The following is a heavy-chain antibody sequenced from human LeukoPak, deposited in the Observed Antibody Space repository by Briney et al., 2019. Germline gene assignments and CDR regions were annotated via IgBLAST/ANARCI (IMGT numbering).Heavy chain of an antibody. CDR3: AKDPRAPGIRLYYFDY. CDR1: GFTFSSYA. D-gene: IGHD5-12*01. Sequence: GGSLRLSCAASGFTFSSYAMSWVRQAPGKGLEWVSAISGSGGSTYYADSVKGRFTISRDNSRNTLYLQMNSLRAEDTAVYYCAKDPRAPGIRLYYFDYWGQGTLVTVSS. CDR2: ISGSGGST. V-gene: IGHV3-23*01. J-gene: IGHJ4*02.